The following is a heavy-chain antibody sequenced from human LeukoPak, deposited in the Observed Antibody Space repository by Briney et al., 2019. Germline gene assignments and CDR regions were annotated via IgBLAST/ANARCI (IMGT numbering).Heavy chain of an antibody. D-gene: IGHD6-13*01. CDR2: ISGSGGST. Sequence: QAGGSLRLSCAASGFTFSSYAMSWVRQAPGKGLEWVSAISGSGGSTYYADSVKGRFTISRDNSKNTLYLQMNSLRAEDTAVYYCAKDRSSSSWLNYYYYGMDVWGQGTTVTVSS. J-gene: IGHJ6*02. V-gene: IGHV3-23*01. CDR3: AKDRSSSSWLNYYYYGMDV. CDR1: GFTFSSYA.